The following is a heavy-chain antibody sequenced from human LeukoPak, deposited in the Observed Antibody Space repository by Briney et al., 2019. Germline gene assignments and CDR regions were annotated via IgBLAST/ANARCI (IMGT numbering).Heavy chain of an antibody. J-gene: IGHJ5*02. CDR1: GFTFSSYS. CDR3: ARDRIVLMVYAVYNWFDP. D-gene: IGHD2-8*01. CDR2: ISSSSSTI. V-gene: IGHV3-48*01. Sequence: GSLRLSCAASGFTFSSYSMNWVRQAPGKGLEWVSYISSSSSTIYYADSVKGRFTIPRDNAKNSLYLQMNSLRAEDTAVYYCARDRIVLMVYAVYNWFDPWGQGTLVTVSS.